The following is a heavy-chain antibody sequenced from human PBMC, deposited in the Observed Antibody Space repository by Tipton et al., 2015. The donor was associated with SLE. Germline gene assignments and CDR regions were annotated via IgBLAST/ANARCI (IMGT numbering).Heavy chain of an antibody. J-gene: IGHJ4*02. V-gene: IGHV4-59*01. Sequence: TLSLTCTVSSDSMSSYYWSWIRRPPGKGLEWIGYIYYSGITSYNPSLKSRVTISVDTSKNQFSLKLSSVTAADTAVYFCARGELYSGASLYYFEYWGQGTLVTVSS. D-gene: IGHD1-7*01. CDR1: SDSMSSYY. CDR2: IYYSGIT. CDR3: ARGELYSGASLYYFEY.